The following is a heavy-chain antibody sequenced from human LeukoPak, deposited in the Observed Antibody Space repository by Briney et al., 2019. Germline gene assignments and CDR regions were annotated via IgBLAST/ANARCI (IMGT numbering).Heavy chain of an antibody. Sequence: ASVKVSCKASGYTFTSYGISWVRQAPGQGLEWMGWISAYNGNTNYAQKLQGRVTMTTDTSTSTAYMELRSLRSDDTAVYYCARDMEVYCSSTSCERPFDYWGQGTLVTASS. CDR3: ARDMEVYCSSTSCERPFDY. V-gene: IGHV1-18*01. J-gene: IGHJ4*02. D-gene: IGHD2-2*01. CDR2: ISAYNGNT. CDR1: GYTFTSYG.